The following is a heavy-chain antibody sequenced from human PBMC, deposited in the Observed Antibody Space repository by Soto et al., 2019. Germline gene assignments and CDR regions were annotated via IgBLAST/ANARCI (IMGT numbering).Heavy chain of an antibody. D-gene: IGHD6-13*01. CDR1: GFTFSTYT. J-gene: IGHJ4*02. Sequence: GGSLRLSCSASGFTFSTYTMHWVRQAPGKGLEYVSAIVGNGGNTYYADSVKGRFTISRDNSKNSLHLQMTSLRPEDTAVYYCAPSPAAGSRGAGYWGQGTLVTVSS. CDR3: APSPAAGSRGAGY. CDR2: IVGNGGNT. V-gene: IGHV3-64D*08.